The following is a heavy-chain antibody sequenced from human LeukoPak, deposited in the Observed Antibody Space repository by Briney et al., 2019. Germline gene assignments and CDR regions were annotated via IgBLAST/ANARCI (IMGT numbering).Heavy chain of an antibody. D-gene: IGHD1-26*01. CDR1: GFTFSSYA. CDR2: ISGSGGST. Sequence: GGSLRLSCAASGFTFSSYAMSWVRQAPGKGLEWVSAISGSGGSTYYADSVKGRFTISRDNSKNTLYLQMNSLRAEDTVVYYCAKDMSYSGSYSVYWGQGTLVTVSS. J-gene: IGHJ4*02. CDR3: AKDMSYSGSYSVY. V-gene: IGHV3-23*01.